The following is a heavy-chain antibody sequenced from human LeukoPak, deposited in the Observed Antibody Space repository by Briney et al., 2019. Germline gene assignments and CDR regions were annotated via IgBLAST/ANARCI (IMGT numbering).Heavy chain of an antibody. D-gene: IGHD3-10*01. Sequence: GGSLRLSCAASGFTFSTYTMNWVRQAPGKGLEWVSYVSSSGGTIYYADSVKGRFTISRDNSKNTLYLQLNSLRAEDTAVYYCARDSTYYYDSGSSGPHYFDNWGQGTLVTVSS. CDR2: VSSSGGTI. V-gene: IGHV3-48*01. CDR1: GFTFSTYT. J-gene: IGHJ4*02. CDR3: ARDSTYYYDSGSSGPHYFDN.